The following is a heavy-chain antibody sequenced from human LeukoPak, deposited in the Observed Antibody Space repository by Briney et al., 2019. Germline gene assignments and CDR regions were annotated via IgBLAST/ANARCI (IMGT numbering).Heavy chain of an antibody. Sequence: SETLSLTCTVSGGSISSSSYYWGWIRQPPGKGLEWIGSIYYSGSTYYNPSLRSRVTISVDTSKNQFSLKLSSVTAADTAVYYCARVSQGSLWYFDLWGRGTLVTVSS. J-gene: IGHJ2*01. CDR3: ARVSQGSLWYFDL. V-gene: IGHV4-39*07. CDR1: GGSISSSSYY. CDR2: IYYSGST.